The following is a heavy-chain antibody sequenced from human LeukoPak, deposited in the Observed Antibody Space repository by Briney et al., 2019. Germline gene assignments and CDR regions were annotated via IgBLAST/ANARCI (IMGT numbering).Heavy chain of an antibody. CDR1: GGSISSSSYY. V-gene: IGHV4-39*01. Sequence: SETLSLTCTVSGGSISSSSYYWGWIRQPPGKGLEWIGSIYYSGYTYYNPSVESRVTISVDTSKNQFSLKLSSVTAADTAVYYCARHRPYCSGGSCYRPNYYYYYMDVWGKGTTVTISS. CDR2: IYYSGYT. CDR3: ARHRPYCSGGSCYRPNYYYYYMDV. D-gene: IGHD2-15*01. J-gene: IGHJ6*03.